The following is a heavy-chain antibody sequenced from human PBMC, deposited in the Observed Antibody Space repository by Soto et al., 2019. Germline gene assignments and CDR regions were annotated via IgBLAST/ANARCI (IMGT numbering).Heavy chain of an antibody. V-gene: IGHV1-69*01. CDR2: IIPIIDTT. J-gene: IGHJ4*02. CDR3: VRGRDGHNSYYFAH. CDR1: GVNFSSYA. Sequence: QVELVQSVAEVKKPGSSVKGSCKASGVNFSSYAINWVRQAPGQGLEWIGGIIPIIDTTNYAQQFQGRGKVTADESTRTIYMELSSLLSEDTAVYYFVRGRDGHNSYYFAHWGPGTHVSVS.